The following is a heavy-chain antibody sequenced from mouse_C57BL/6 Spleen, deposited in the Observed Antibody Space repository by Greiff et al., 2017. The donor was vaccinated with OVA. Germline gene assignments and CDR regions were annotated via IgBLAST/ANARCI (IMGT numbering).Heavy chain of an antibody. CDR1: GYTFTDYY. CDR3: ARSDIGYYGSRGYAMDY. D-gene: IGHD1-1*01. J-gene: IGHJ4*01. V-gene: IGHV1-77*01. Sequence: VQLQQSGAELVKPGASVKISCKASGYTFTDYYINWVKQRPGQGLEWIGKIGPGSGSTYYNEKFKGKATLTADKSSSTAYMQPSSLTSEDSAVYFCARSDIGYYGSRGYAMDYWGQGTSVTVSS. CDR2: IGPGSGST.